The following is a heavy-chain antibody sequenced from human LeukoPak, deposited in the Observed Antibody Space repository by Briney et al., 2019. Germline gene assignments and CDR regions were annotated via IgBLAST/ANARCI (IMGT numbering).Heavy chain of an antibody. V-gene: IGHV1-69*04. CDR2: IIPILGIA. J-gene: IGHJ4*02. D-gene: IGHD2-8*02. CDR1: GGTFSSYA. CDR3: ARPRDVVSTNHPEDY. Sequence: SVKVSCKASGGTFSSYAISWVRQAPGQGLEWMGRIIPILGIANYAQKFQGRVTITADKSTSTAYMELSSLRSEDTAVYYCARPRDVVSTNHPEDYWGQGTLVTVSS.